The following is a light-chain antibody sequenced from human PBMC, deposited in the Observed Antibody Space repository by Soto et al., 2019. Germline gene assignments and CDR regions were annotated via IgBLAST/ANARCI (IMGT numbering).Light chain of an antibody. J-gene: IGLJ3*02. CDR3: QTWDTGIRV. Sequence: QLVLTQSPSASASLGASVKLTCSLNTGHSSNAIAWHQQQPGKGPRFLMKVNSDGSHNKGDGIPDRFSGSSSGAERYLSISSLQSEDEADYYCQTWDTGIRVFGGGTKLTVL. CDR2: VNSDGSH. V-gene: IGLV4-69*01. CDR1: TGHSSNA.